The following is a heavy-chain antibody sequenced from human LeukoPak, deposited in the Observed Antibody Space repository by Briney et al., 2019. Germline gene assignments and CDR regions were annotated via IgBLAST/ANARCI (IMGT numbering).Heavy chain of an antibody. CDR2: ITGSGSTT. Sequence: HPGGSLRLSCAASGFAFSNYGMNWVRQAPGKGLEWVSGITGSGSTTYYADSVKGRFTISSDNSKNTLYLQMNSLRAEDTAVFYCARDASFGFLSYYCDSSGSHWFDPWGQGTLVTVSS. D-gene: IGHD3-22*01. J-gene: IGHJ5*02. CDR3: ARDASFGFLSYYCDSSGSHWFDP. CDR1: GFAFSNYG. V-gene: IGHV3-23*01.